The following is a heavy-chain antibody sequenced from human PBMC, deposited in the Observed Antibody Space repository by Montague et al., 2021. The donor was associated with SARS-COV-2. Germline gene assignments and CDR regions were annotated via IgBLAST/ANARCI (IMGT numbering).Heavy chain of an antibody. V-gene: IGHV4-59*01. CDR3: ARYGSGKYHADYSGSYHLDY. D-gene: IGHD1-26*01. CDR1: GGSISSYY. Sequence: SETLSLTCTVSGGSISSYYWCWIRQPPGKGLEWIGYIYYSGSTNYNPSLKSRVTISVDTSKNQFSLKLSSVSAADTDVYYCARYGSGKYHADYSGSYHLDYWGQGTLVTVSS. J-gene: IGHJ4*02. CDR2: IYYSGST.